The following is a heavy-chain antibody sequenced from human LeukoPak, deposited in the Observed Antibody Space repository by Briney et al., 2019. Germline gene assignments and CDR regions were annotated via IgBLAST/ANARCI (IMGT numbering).Heavy chain of an antibody. D-gene: IGHD3-16*02. CDR1: GGSISSGPYF. J-gene: IGHJ4*02. CDR3: ARHIAPYDYVWGSYRPHGGGYFDY. V-gene: IGHV4-30-2*06. CDR2: IWPSGST. Sequence: SETLSLTCSVSGGSISSGPYFWSWIRQSPGQGLEWIGYIWPSGSTNYNPSLSGRVAISLDKSRNHFTLMVTAVTAADTAVYYCARHIAPYDYVWGSYRPHGGGYFDYWGQGTLVTVSS.